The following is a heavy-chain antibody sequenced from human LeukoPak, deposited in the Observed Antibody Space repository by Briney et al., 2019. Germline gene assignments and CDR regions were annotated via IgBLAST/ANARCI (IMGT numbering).Heavy chain of an antibody. Sequence: PSETLSLTCAVYGGSFSGYYWSWIRQPPGKGLEWIGEINHSGSTNYNPSLKSRVTISVDTSNNRFSLKLSSVTAADTAVYYCARVTNWFDPWGQGTLVTVSS. V-gene: IGHV4-34*01. CDR3: ARVTNWFDP. CDR1: GGSFSGYY. CDR2: INHSGST. J-gene: IGHJ5*02.